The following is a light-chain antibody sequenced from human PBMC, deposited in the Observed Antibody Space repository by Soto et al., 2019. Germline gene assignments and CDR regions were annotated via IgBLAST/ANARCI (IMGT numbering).Light chain of an antibody. J-gene: IGKJ1*01. V-gene: IGKV1-5*01. CDR1: QSISSW. CDR2: DAS. CDR3: QQYNSYWT. Sequence: DIQMTQSPSTLSASVGDRVTITCRASQSISSWLAWYQQKPGKAPKLLIYDASSLESGFPSRFGDSGSGTKFTLTISSLQPDDFATYYCQQYNSYWTFGQGTKV.